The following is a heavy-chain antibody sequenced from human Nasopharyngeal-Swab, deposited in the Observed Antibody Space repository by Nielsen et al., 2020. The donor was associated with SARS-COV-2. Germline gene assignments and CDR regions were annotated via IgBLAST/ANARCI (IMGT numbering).Heavy chain of an antibody. V-gene: IGHV4-28*03. CDR3: ARANRSGIFGVVLNFDY. J-gene: IGHJ4*02. Sequence: WIRQPPGKGLEWIGYIYYSGSTYYNPSLKSRVTMSVDTSKNQFSLKLSSVTAVDTAVYYCARANRSGIFGVVLNFDYWGQGTLVTVSS. D-gene: IGHD3-3*01. CDR2: IYYSGST.